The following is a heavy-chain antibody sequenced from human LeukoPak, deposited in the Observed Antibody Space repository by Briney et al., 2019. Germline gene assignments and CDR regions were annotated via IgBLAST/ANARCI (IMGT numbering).Heavy chain of an antibody. D-gene: IGHD5-18*01. CDR3: ARRGYSFGFDN. CDR2: MKEDGSEE. V-gene: IGHV3-7*01. Sequence: GGSLRLSCAASGFTFSNYWMSWVRQAPGKGLEWVASMKEDGSEEYYVASVKGRITISRDNARKSLYLQMNSLRVEDTALYYCARRGYSFGFDNWGQGTMVTVSS. CDR1: GFTFSNYW. J-gene: IGHJ3*02.